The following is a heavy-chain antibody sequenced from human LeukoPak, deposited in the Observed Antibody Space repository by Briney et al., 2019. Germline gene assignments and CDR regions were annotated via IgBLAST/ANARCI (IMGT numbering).Heavy chain of an antibody. J-gene: IGHJ4*02. CDR2: IKEDGSAK. CDR3: ASGYLDDFWSGHF. CDR1: GFTFSTLW. D-gene: IGHD3-3*01. Sequence: GGSLRLSCVASGFTFSTLWMSGVPQVPGKGLEWGANIKEDGSAKYYVASVRGRFTISRDNDKKSLYLQMNSLRAEDSAVYYCASGYLDDFWSGHFWGQGTQVTVSS. V-gene: IGHV3-7*01.